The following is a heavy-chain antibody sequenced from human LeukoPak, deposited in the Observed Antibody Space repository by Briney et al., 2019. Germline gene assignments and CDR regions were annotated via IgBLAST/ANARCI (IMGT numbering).Heavy chain of an antibody. Sequence: PGGSLRLSCAASGFTFSSYVMSWVRQAPGKGLEWVSSISGSSSSTYYADSVKGRFTISRDNSKNTLYLQMNSLRAEDTAVYYCAKGAWNVDYWGQGTLVTVSS. CDR2: ISGSSSST. D-gene: IGHD1-1*01. V-gene: IGHV3-23*01. CDR1: GFTFSSYV. CDR3: AKGAWNVDY. J-gene: IGHJ4*02.